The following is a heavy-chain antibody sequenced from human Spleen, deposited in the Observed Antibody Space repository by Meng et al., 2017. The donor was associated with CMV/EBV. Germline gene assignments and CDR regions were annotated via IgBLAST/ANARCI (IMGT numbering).Heavy chain of an antibody. CDR1: GYTLSGHT. V-gene: IGHV1-69*17. CDR3: VRDGYSPQYFQH. Sequence: KISCKALGYTLSGHTFSWVRQAPGQGLEWMGWVMPILNMTNYAQKFQDRVTITADKFTATVYMELRSLRPDDTAMYFCVRDGYSPQYFQHWGQGARVTVSS. D-gene: IGHD2-15*01. CDR2: VMPILNMT. J-gene: IGHJ1*01.